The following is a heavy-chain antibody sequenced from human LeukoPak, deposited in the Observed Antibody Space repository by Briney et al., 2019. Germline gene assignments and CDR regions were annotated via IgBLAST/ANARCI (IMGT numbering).Heavy chain of an antibody. CDR3: ARALYRPEYYYDSSGPEVTFDI. Sequence: PGGSLRLSCAASGFTFSSYSMNWVRQAPGKGLEWVSSISSSSSYIYYADSVKGRFTISRDNAKNSLYLQMNSLRAEDTAVYYCARALYRPEYYYDSSGPEVTFDIWGQGTMVTVSS. CDR2: ISSSSSYI. D-gene: IGHD3-22*01. CDR1: GFTFSSYS. J-gene: IGHJ3*02. V-gene: IGHV3-21*01.